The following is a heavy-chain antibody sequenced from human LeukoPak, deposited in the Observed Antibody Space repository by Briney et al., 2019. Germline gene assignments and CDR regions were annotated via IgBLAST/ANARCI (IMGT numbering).Heavy chain of an antibody. CDR1: GYTFTSYY. CDR3: ARSVTNDAFDI. V-gene: IGHV1-46*01. Sequence: ASVKVSCRASGYTFTSYYMHWVRQAPGQGLEWMGIINPSGGSTSYAQKFQGRVTMTRDTSTSTVYMELSSLRSEDTAVYYCARSVTNDAFDIWGQGTMVTVSS. J-gene: IGHJ3*02. D-gene: IGHD4-17*01. CDR2: INPSGGST.